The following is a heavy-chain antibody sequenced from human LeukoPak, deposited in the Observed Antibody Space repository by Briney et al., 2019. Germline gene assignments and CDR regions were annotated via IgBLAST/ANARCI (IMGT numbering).Heavy chain of an antibody. J-gene: IGHJ5*02. CDR2: FDPEDGET. Sequence: ASVKVSCKVSGYTLTELSMHWVRQAPGKGLEWMGGFDPEDGETIYAQKFQGRVTMTEDTSTDTAYMELSSLRSEDTAVYYCATDPTYYTSQSAWGQGTLVTVSS. CDR3: ATDPTYYTSQSA. V-gene: IGHV1-24*01. CDR1: GYTLTELS. D-gene: IGHD3-3*01.